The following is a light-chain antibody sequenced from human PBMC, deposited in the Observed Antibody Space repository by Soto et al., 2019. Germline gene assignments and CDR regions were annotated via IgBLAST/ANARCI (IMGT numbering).Light chain of an antibody. CDR2: APS. J-gene: IGKJ3*01. CDR1: KASRNF. Sequence: DIQMTQSPTSLSASVGARVPTISRAIKASRNFVAWYQQKPGKAPKLLIYAPSTLQSGVPSRFSGSGSGTDFTLTINSLQPEDVATYSCQKYSSVPVFGPGTKVEIK. CDR3: QKYSSVPV. V-gene: IGKV1-27*01.